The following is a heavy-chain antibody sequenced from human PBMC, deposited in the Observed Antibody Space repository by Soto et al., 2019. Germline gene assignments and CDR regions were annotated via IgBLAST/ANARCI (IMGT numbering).Heavy chain of an antibody. CDR3: AKDRLPWFGEPTAFDY. CDR2: ISFDGSNP. D-gene: IGHD3-10*01. V-gene: IGHV3-30*18. CDR1: GFTFSNYG. Sequence: VQLVESGGGVVQPGRSLRLSCAASGFTFSNYGVHWVRQAPGKGLEWVAVISFDGSNPYYADSVRGRFTISRDNSKNTLYLQMNSLSGDDTAVYYCAKDRLPWFGEPTAFDYWGQGTLVAVSS. J-gene: IGHJ4*02.